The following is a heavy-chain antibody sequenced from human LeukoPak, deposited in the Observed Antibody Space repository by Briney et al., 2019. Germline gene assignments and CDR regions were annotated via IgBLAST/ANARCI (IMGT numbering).Heavy chain of an antibody. CDR3: ARGRYSWNYGVVFDY. D-gene: IGHD1-26*01. CDR2: VSYSGST. V-gene: IGHV4-59*01. CDR1: GDSISDYY. J-gene: IGHJ4*02. Sequence: SETLSLTCTVSGDSISDYYWSWIRQPPGKGLEWIGHVSYSGSTNYNPSPRGRITMSVDTSKNQFSLKLSSVTAADMAVYYCARGRYSWNYGVVFDYWGQGTLVTVSS.